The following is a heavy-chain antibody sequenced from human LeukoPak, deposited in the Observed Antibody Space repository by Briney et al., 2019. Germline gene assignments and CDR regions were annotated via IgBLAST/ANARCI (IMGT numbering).Heavy chain of an antibody. D-gene: IGHD3-10*01. J-gene: IGHJ4*02. Sequence: PGGSLRLSCAASGFIFSSHDMHWVRQAPGKGLEWVAIIWYDGSDKYYADSVKGRFTISRDNSKNTLYLQMNSLRAEDTAVYYCAKLGVVWFGELLRVDYWGQGTLVTVSS. CDR1: GFIFSSHD. CDR3: AKLGVVWFGELLRVDY. CDR2: IWYDGSDK. V-gene: IGHV3-33*06.